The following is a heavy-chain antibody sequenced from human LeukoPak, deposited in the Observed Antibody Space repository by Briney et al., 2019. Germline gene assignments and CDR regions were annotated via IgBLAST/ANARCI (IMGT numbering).Heavy chain of an antibody. CDR2: MNPNSGNT. J-gene: IGHJ6*03. D-gene: IGHD3-10*01. V-gene: IGHV1-8*02. CDR1: GYTFTSYD. Sequence: ASVKVSCKASGYTFTSYDINWVRQATGQGLEWMGWMNPNSGNTGYAQKFQGRVTMTRNTSISTVYMEPSSLRSEDTAVYYCAKLQGPVRGVHYYYMDVWGKGTMVTISS. CDR3: AKLQGPVRGVHYYYMDV.